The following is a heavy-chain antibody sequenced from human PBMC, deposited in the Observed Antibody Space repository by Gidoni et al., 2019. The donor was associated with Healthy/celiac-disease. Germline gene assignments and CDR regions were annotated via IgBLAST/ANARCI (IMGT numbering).Heavy chain of an antibody. J-gene: IGHJ6*02. CDR2: IYSGVST. CDR3: ARDRVGATVTTLYYYGMDV. D-gene: IGHD4-4*01. CDR1: GFHVRSNY. Sequence: EVQLVEAGGGLVQPGGSLRLSCAASGFHVRSNYMSWVRQAPGKGLEWVSVIYSGVSTYYADSVKGRFTISRDNSKHTLYLQMNSLRAEDTAVYYCARDRVGATVTTLYYYGMDVWGQGTTFTVSS. V-gene: IGHV3-66*01.